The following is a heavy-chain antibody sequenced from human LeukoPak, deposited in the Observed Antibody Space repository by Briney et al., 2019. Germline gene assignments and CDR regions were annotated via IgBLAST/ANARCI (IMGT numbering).Heavy chain of an antibody. Sequence: KPGGSLRLSCAASGFTFSSYAMSWVRQAPGKGLEWVGRIRSKTDGGTTDYTAPVKGRFTISRDDSKSTLYLEMNSLITEDTAVYYCITFGSRGYWGQGTLVTVSS. D-gene: IGHD1-26*01. CDR3: ITFGSRGY. V-gene: IGHV3-15*01. CDR1: GFTFSSYA. J-gene: IGHJ4*02. CDR2: IRSKTDGGTT.